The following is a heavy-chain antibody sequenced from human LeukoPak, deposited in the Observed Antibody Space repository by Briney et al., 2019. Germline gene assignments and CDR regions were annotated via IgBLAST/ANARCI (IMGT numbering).Heavy chain of an antibody. Sequence: PSETLSLTCTVSGGSISSYYWSWIRQPPGKGLEWIGYIYYSGSTNYNPSLKSRVTISVDTSKNQFSLKLSSVTAADTAVYYCARGGDTAMVTDFDYWGQGTLVTVSS. D-gene: IGHD5-18*01. CDR3: ARGGDTAMVTDFDY. CDR2: IYYSGST. V-gene: IGHV4-59*01. CDR1: GGSISSYY. J-gene: IGHJ4*02.